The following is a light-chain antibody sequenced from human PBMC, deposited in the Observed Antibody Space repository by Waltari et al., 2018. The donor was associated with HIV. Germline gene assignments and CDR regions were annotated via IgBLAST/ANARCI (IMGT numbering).Light chain of an antibody. Sequence: EIVMTQSPATLSVSPGERDTLSCRASENINTTLAWYQLKPGQAPRLLISGASTRATGIPARFSGSGSGTDFTLNIGTLQSEDFATYYCQQSFSTPPTFGGGTKVEIK. CDR2: GAS. V-gene: IGKV3-15*01. CDR1: ENINTT. J-gene: IGKJ4*01. CDR3: QQSFSTPPT.